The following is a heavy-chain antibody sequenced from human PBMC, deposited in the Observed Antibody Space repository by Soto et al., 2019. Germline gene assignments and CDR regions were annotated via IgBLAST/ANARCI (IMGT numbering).Heavy chain of an antibody. Sequence: QVQLVESGGGVVQPGRSLRLSCAASVFTFRRYGMNWVRQAPGKGLEWVAGIGFDGNSKYYADSVKGRLTISRDNSNSTLYVQMNSLRVEDTAVYYCASDRVSYSGYGDAFDMWGKGKMVTVSS. CDR3: ASDRVSYSGYGDAFDM. CDR2: IGFDGNSK. J-gene: IGHJ3*02. CDR1: VFTFRRYG. V-gene: IGHV3-33*01. D-gene: IGHD5-12*01.